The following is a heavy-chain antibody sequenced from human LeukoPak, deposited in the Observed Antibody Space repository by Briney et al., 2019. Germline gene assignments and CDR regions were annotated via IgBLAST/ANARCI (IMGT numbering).Heavy chain of an antibody. Sequence: PGRSLRLSCAASGFTFSSCGMHWVRQAPGKGLEWVAVIWYDGSNKYYADSVKGRFTISRDNSKNTLYLQMNSLRAEDTAVYYCARDFLVVPAATSYYYYYGMDVWGQGTTVTVSS. D-gene: IGHD2-2*01. CDR3: ARDFLVVPAATSYYYYYGMDV. CDR1: GFTFSSCG. CDR2: IWYDGSNK. J-gene: IGHJ6*02. V-gene: IGHV3-33*01.